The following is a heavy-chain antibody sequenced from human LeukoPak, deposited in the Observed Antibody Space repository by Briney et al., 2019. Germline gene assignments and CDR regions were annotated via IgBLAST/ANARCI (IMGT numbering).Heavy chain of an antibody. J-gene: IGHJ4*02. CDR3: AKDGGHYFVDY. CDR2: TRYDGSTK. V-gene: IGHV3-30*02. Sequence: GGSLRLSCASAGFTFSSYGMHWVRQAPGKGLEWVAYTRYDGSTKYHVDSVKGRFTISRDNSKNTLYLQMNSLRAEDTALYYCAKDGGHYFVDYWGQGTLVTVSS. D-gene: IGHD3-9*01. CDR1: GFTFSSYG.